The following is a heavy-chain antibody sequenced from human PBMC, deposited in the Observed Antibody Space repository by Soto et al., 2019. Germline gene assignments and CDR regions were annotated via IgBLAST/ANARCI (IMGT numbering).Heavy chain of an antibody. CDR2: IVPLVDIT. CDR3: ARDLDSGYDWIVGY. J-gene: IGHJ4*02. D-gene: IGHD5-12*01. Sequence: QVQLVQSGAEVKKPGSSVKVSCEASGGTFSRYTISWVRQAPGQGIEWMGRIVPLVDITNYAQKFQGRVTITADKSASTVYMELRGLRSEDTAIYYCARDLDSGYDWIVGYWGQGTLVTVSS. CDR1: GGTFSRYT. V-gene: IGHV1-69*08.